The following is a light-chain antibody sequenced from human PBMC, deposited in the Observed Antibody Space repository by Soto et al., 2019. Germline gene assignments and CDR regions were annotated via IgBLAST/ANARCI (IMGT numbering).Light chain of an antibody. CDR2: GAS. CDR3: QQYSYWHRT. CDR1: QSISTN. V-gene: IGKV3-15*01. Sequence: VMTQSPATLSVSPGERGTLSCRASQSISTNLAWYQQNLGQAPRLLIYGASTRASGVPGRFSGSGSGTDFTLTISSLQSEDFAVHYCQQYSYWHRTFGQGTKVNIX. J-gene: IGKJ1*01.